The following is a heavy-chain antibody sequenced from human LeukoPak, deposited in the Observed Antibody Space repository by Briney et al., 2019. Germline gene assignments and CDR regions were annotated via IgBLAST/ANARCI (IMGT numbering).Heavy chain of an antibody. Sequence: SETLSLTCTVSGGSISSSSYYWGWIRQPPGKGLEWIGSIHYSGSTYYNPSLKSRVTISVDTSKNQFSLKLSSVTAADTAVYYCARQVQLERRGNAFDIWGQGTMVTVSS. J-gene: IGHJ3*02. CDR3: ARQVQLERRGNAFDI. D-gene: IGHD1-1*01. CDR2: IHYSGST. V-gene: IGHV4-39*01. CDR1: GGSISSSSYY.